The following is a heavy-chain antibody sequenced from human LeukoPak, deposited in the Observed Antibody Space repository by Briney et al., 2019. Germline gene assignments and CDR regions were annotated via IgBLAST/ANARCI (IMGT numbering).Heavy chain of an antibody. CDR2: IYPGDSDT. CDR3: ARRYGGNSAPFDY. V-gene: IGHV5-51*01. Sequence: GESLKISFKGSGYRFTSYWIGWVRPMPGKGLERMGIIYPGDSDTRYSPSFQGQVTISADKSISTAYLQWSSLKASDTAMYYCARRYGGNSAPFDYWGQGTLVTVSS. CDR1: GYRFTSYW. D-gene: IGHD4-23*01. J-gene: IGHJ4*02.